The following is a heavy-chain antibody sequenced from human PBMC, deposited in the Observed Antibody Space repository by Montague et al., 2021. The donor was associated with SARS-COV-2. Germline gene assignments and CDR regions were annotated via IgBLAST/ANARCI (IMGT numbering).Heavy chain of an antibody. CDR2: IYYSGST. CDR1: GGSISSSSYY. J-gene: IGHJ4*02. D-gene: IGHD3-10*01. CDR3: ARRESMVRGVIITFSSPFDY. V-gene: IGHV4-39*01. Sequence: SETLSLTCTVSGGSISSSSYYWGWIRQPPGKGLEWIGSIYYSGSTYYNPSLKSRVTISVDTSKNQFSLKLSSVTAADTAVYYCARRESMVRGVIITFSSPFDYWAQGTLVTVSS.